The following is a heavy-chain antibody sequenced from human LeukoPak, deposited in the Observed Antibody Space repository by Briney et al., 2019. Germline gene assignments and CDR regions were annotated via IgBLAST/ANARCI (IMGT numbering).Heavy chain of an antibody. Sequence: GGSLRLSCAASGFTFSSYGMHCVRQAPGKGLEWVAVISYDGSNKYYADSVKGRFTISRDNSKNTLYLQMNSLRAEDTAVYYCAKDVRYCSGGSCFRYYYYGMDVWGQGTTVTVSS. J-gene: IGHJ6*02. CDR1: GFTFSSYG. CDR3: AKDVRYCSGGSCFRYYYYGMDV. V-gene: IGHV3-30*18. D-gene: IGHD2-15*01. CDR2: ISYDGSNK.